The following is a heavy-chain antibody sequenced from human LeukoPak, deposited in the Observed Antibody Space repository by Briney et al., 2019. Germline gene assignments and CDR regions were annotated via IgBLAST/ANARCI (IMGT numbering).Heavy chain of an antibody. CDR3: ATTEKNRYYIDV. Sequence: SETLSLTCTVSGGSIDGSTGHWGWIRQPPGKGLEWIGYIYYSGSTNYNPSLKSRVTISVDTSKNQFPLKLSSVTAADTAVYFCATTEKNRYYIDVWGQGTTVIVSS. V-gene: IGHV4-61*05. J-gene: IGHJ6*03. CDR1: GGSIDGSTGH. CDR2: IYYSGST. D-gene: IGHD2/OR15-2a*01.